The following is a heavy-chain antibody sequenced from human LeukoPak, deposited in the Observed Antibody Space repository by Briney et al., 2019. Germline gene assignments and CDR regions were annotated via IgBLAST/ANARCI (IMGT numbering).Heavy chain of an antibody. D-gene: IGHD1-1*01. Sequence: GSLRLSCAASGFTFSSYWMSWIRQPAGKGLEWIGRIYTSGSTNYNPSLKSRVTISVDTSKNQFSLKLSSVTAADTAVYYCASRDGGTDAFDIWGQGTMVTVSS. J-gene: IGHJ3*02. CDR3: ASRDGGTDAFDI. CDR2: IYTSGST. CDR1: GFTFSSYW. V-gene: IGHV4-4*07.